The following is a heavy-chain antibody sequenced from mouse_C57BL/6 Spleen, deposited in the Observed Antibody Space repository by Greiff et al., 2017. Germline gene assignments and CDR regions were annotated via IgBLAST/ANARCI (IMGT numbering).Heavy chain of an antibody. J-gene: IGHJ2*01. D-gene: IGHD1-1*01. V-gene: IGHV1-55*01. CDR2: IYPGSGST. Sequence: QVQLQQPGAELVKPGASVKMSCKASGYTFTSYWITWVKQRPGQGLEWIGDIYPGSGSTNYNEKFKSKATLTVDTSSSTAYMQLSSLTSEDSAVYYCARRYGSSYTFDDWGQGTTLTVSS. CDR3: ARRYGSSYTFDD. CDR1: GYTFTSYW.